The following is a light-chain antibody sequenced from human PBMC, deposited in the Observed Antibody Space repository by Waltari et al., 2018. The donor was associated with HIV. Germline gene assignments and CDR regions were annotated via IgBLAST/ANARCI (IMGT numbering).Light chain of an antibody. CDR1: SSNVGNNY. CDR2: DNY. CDR3: ATWDSTLNCAI. Sequence: QSVLTQPPSVSAAPGQKVTISCSGNSSNVGNNYVSWYQHFPGKVPRLLIYDNYRRPSGLPDRFSGSRAGTSATLDITGLQTGDEADYYCATWDSTLNCAIFGGGTKLTVL. V-gene: IGLV1-51*01. J-gene: IGLJ2*01.